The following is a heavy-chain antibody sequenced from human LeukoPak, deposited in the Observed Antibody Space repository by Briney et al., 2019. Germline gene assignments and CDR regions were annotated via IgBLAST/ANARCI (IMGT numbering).Heavy chain of an antibody. CDR3: ARVHYGDWFDP. CDR1: GGSISSSNW. J-gene: IGHJ5*02. CDR2: IYHSGST. Sequence: AETLSLTCAVSGGSISSSNWWSWVRQPPGKGLEWIGEIYHSGSTNYNPSLKSRVTISVDKSKNQFSLKLSSVIAADTAVYYCARVHYGDWFDPWGQGTLVTVSS. V-gene: IGHV4-4*02. D-gene: IGHD4-17*01.